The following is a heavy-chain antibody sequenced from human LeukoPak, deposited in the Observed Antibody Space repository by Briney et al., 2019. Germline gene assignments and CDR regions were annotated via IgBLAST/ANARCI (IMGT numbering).Heavy chain of an antibody. D-gene: IGHD6-19*01. CDR1: GDSVSNNSAA. Sequence: SQTLSLACAISGDSVSNNSAAWNWIRQSPSRGLEWLGRTYYRSKWYNDYAVSVKSRITINPDTSKNQFSLQVNSVTPEDTAVYYCARAPTPIIAVAGSFDYWGQGTLVTVSS. V-gene: IGHV6-1*01. J-gene: IGHJ4*02. CDR3: ARAPTPIIAVAGSFDY. CDR2: TYYRSKWYN.